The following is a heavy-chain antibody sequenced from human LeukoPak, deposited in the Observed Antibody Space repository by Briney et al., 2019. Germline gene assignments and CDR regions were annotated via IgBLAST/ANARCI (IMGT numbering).Heavy chain of an antibody. V-gene: IGHV4-34*01. CDR1: GVSFSGYY. D-gene: IGHD1-26*01. CDR2: INHSGST. CDR3: ARKSPDSGRLKY. J-gene: IGHJ4*02. Sequence: SETLSLTCAVYGVSFSGYYWRWIRQPPGKGLEWIGEINHSGSTNYNPSLERRVTISVDASKNQFSLKLSSVTAADTAGYYCARKSPDSGRLKYWGRGTGDTV.